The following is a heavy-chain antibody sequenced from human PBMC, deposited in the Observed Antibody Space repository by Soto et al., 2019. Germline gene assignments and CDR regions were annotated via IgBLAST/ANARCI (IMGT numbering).Heavy chain of an antibody. CDR3: ARDNYGRLDY. Sequence: ASVKVSCKHSGDNFTDFYIHWVRQAPGQGLEWMGWVDPNSGGTKQTQQFQGRLTLTRDTSSGAVYMELYSLRSDDTSVYYCARDNYGRLDYWGQGTLVTVST. J-gene: IGHJ4*02. V-gene: IGHV1-2*02. CDR1: GDNFTDFY. D-gene: IGHD3-16*01. CDR2: VDPNSGGT.